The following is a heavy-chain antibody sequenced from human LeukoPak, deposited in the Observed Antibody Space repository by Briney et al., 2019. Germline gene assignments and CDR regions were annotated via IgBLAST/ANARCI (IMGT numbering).Heavy chain of an antibody. CDR1: GFTFSYYA. J-gene: IGHJ4*02. V-gene: IGHV3-23*01. Sequence: QTGGSLRLSCAASGFTFSYYAMSWVRQAPGKGLEWLSSINSSGGTTSYADSVKGRFTISRDNAKNSLYLQMNSLRAEDTAVYYCASSREGYCSSTSCYPLYFDYWGQGTLVTVSS. D-gene: IGHD2-2*01. CDR3: ASSREGYCSSTSCYPLYFDY. CDR2: INSSGGTT.